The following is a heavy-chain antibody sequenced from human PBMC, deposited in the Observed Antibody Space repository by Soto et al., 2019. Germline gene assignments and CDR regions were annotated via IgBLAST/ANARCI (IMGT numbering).Heavy chain of an antibody. V-gene: IGHV4-38-2*02. J-gene: IGHJ4*02. CDR3: ASHSNSHRGLYSLHY. D-gene: IGHD2-2*02. CDR2: ISHSGDT. CDR1: GCSITSRDFY. Sequence: SETLSLTCTVSGCSITSRDFYWGWIRRPPGQGLEWIGTISHSGDTFYNPPLMSRVTISLDTSKNQFSMRLTSATAADTAVYYCASHSNSHRGLYSLHYWGLGALVTVSS.